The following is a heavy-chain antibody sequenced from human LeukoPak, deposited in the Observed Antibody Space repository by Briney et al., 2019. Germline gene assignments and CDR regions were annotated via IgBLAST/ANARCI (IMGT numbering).Heavy chain of an antibody. D-gene: IGHD6-13*01. CDR2: IYYSGST. Sequence: SETLSLTCTVSGGSISSYYWSWIRQPPGKGLEWIGYIYYSGSTNYNPSLKSRVTISVDTSKNQFSLKLSSVTAADTAVYYCATDRGFVAAAAAIAFDIWGQGTMVTVSS. V-gene: IGHV4-59*01. CDR1: GGSISSYY. CDR3: ATDRGFVAAAAAIAFDI. J-gene: IGHJ3*02.